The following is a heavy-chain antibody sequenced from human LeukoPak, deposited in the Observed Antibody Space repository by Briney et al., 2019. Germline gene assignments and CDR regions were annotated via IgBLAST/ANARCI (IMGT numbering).Heavy chain of an antibody. CDR2: IRFDGTEK. V-gene: IGHV3-30*02. CDR3: AKDQAGY. Sequence: PGGSLRLSCAASGFTFSDYGMHWVRQAPGKGLEWVAFIRFDGTEKYYADSVKGRFTVSRDNSQNTLYLQMNSLRIEDTAFYYCAKDQAGYWGQGTLVTVS. CDR1: GFTFSDYG. J-gene: IGHJ4*02.